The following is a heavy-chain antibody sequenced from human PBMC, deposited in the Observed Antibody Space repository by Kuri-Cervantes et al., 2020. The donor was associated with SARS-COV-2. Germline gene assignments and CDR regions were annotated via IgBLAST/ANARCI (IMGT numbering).Heavy chain of an antibody. Sequence: GGSLRLSCAASGFTFSSYAMHWVRQAPGKGLEWVAVISYDGSNKYYADSVKGRFTISRDNSKNTLYLQMNSLRAEDTAVYYCAREGVGQLVHPSNWFDPWGQGTLVTVSS. CDR2: ISYDGSNK. J-gene: IGHJ5*02. D-gene: IGHD6-6*01. CDR1: GFTFSSYA. V-gene: IGHV3-30*04. CDR3: AREGVGQLVHPSNWFDP.